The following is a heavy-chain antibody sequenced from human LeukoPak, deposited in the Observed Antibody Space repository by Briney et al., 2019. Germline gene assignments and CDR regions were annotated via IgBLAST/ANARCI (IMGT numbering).Heavy chain of an antibody. D-gene: IGHD6-19*01. CDR3: STRAVSGTSPVA. J-gene: IGHJ5*02. CDR2: IYPANSDT. V-gene: IGHV5-51*01. Sequence: KGGESLKISCKHSGYSFTSQWIGWVRQLPGQGLEWMGIIYPANSDTVYTPSFQGQVTISADKSTDTVFLQWGSLKASDTAMYYCSTRAVSGTSPVAWGQGTLVTVSS. CDR1: GYSFTSQW.